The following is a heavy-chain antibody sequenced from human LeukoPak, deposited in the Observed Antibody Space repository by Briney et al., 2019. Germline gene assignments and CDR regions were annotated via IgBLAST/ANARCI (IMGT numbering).Heavy chain of an antibody. J-gene: IGHJ5*02. V-gene: IGHV4-4*09. CDR1: GGSISSYY. Sequence: SETLSLTCTVSGGSISSYYWSWIRQPPGKGLEWIGYIYTSGTTNHNPTNYNPSLKSRVTISVDTSKNQFSLRLSSVTAAATAVYYCARQQNWFDPWGLGTLVTVSS. D-gene: IGHD6-13*01. CDR3: ARQQNWFDP. CDR2: IYTSGTTNHNPT.